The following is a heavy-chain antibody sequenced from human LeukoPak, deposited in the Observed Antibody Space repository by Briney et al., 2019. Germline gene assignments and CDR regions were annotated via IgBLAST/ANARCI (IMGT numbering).Heavy chain of an antibody. V-gene: IGHV3-23*01. Sequence: GGSLRLSCAASGFTFSSYAMSWVRQAPGKGLEWVSAISGSGGSTYYADSVKGRFTISGDNSKNTLYLQMNSLRAEDTAVYYCAKDTLGGFGESLDYWGQGTLVTVSS. CDR3: AKDTLGGFGESLDY. CDR2: ISGSGGST. CDR1: GFTFSSYA. D-gene: IGHD3-10*01. J-gene: IGHJ4*02.